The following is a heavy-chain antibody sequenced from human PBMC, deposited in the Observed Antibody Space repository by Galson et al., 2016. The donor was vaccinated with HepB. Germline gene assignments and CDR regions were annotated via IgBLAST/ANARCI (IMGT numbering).Heavy chain of an antibody. CDR2: IYYTGST. CDR3: AKNQGGRVDP. Sequence: SETLSLTCAVAGASISSNNWWSWVRQSPGKGLEWVGEIYYTGSTNYNPSLKSRLTISVDKSKNQFSLKLNFVTAADTAVYFCAKNQGGRVDPWGQGILVTVSS. CDR1: GASISSNNW. D-gene: IGHD1-14*01. V-gene: IGHV4-4*02. J-gene: IGHJ5*02.